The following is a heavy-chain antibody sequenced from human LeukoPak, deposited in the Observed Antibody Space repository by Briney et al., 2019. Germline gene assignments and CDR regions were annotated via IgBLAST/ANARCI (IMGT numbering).Heavy chain of an antibody. V-gene: IGHV4-30-4*08. Sequence: SETLSLTCTVSGGSISSYYWSWIRQPPGKGLEWIGYIYYSGSTYYNPSLKSRVTISVDTSKNQFSLKLSSVTAADTAVYYCARDVGCSSTSCYRPYYYYYMDVRGKGTTVTVSS. CDR2: IYYSGST. J-gene: IGHJ6*03. CDR3: ARDVGCSSTSCYRPYYYYYMDV. D-gene: IGHD2-2*01. CDR1: GGSISSYY.